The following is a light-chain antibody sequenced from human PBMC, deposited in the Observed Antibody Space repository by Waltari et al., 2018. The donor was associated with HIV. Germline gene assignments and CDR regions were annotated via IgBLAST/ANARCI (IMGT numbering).Light chain of an antibody. CDR3: MEGTYWPYI. Sequence: VVMTQSPLSLPVTLGQPASIPCSSSQSLVYTDGTTYLSWFQQRPGQSPRRLIYKVSNRDSGVPDRFSGSGSGTDFTLKISRVEAEDVGVYFCMEGTYWPYIFGQGTKLEI. V-gene: IGKV2-30*01. J-gene: IGKJ2*01. CDR2: KVS. CDR1: QSLVYTDGTTY.